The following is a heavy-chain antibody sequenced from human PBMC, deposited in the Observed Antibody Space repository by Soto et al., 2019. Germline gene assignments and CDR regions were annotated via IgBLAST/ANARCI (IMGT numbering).Heavy chain of an antibody. J-gene: IGHJ5*02. CDR2: ISSSSRTI. CDR1: GFTFSSYS. CDR3: AREWDGDGYTSGWFDP. V-gene: IGHV3-48*01. D-gene: IGHD5-12*01. Sequence: EVQLVESGGGLVQPGGSLRLSCAASGFTFSSYSMNWVRQAPGKGLEWVSYISSSSRTIYCADSVKGRFTISRDNAKYSLYLQMNSLRAEDTAVYYCAREWDGDGYTSGWFDPWGQGTLVTVSS.